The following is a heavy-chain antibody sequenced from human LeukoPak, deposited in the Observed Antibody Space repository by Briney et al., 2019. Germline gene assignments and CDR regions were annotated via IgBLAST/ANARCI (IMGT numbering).Heavy chain of an antibody. CDR3: ARSPTIFGSFDP. V-gene: IGHV3-30*04. D-gene: IGHD3-3*01. CDR1: GFTFSTFV. CDR2: ISYDGSNK. Sequence: GGSLRLSCAASGFTFSTFVMHWVRQAPGKGLEWGALISYDGSNKYYADSVTGRFTISRDNSKNTMYMQMNSLRAEDTAVFYCARSPTIFGSFDPWGQGTLVTVSS. J-gene: IGHJ5*02.